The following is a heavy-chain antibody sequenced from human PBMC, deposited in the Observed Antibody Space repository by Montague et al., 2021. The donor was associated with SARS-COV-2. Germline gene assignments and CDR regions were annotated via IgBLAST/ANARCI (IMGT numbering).Heavy chain of an antibody. Sequence: SLRLSCGASGFTFSYFEMNWVRQAPGKGLEWISYISGAGTTIYYXDSXHGRFTISRDNAKNSLYLQMNSLRAEDTAVYYCARDLVVTDGISDYWGQGTLVTVSS. D-gene: IGHD2-8*02. CDR3: ARDLVVTDGISDY. J-gene: IGHJ4*02. CDR2: ISGAGTTI. CDR1: GFTFSYFE. V-gene: IGHV3-48*03.